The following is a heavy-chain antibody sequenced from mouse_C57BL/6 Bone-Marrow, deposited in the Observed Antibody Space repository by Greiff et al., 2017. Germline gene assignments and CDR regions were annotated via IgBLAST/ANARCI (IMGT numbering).Heavy chain of an antibody. CDR2: INSAGVST. CDR3: ASFLLGAY. D-gene: IGHD2-10*01. V-gene: IGHV5-2*01. J-gene: IGHJ3*01. CDR1: EYEFPSHD. Sequence: EVQVVESWGGLVQPGESLKLSCESNEYEFPSHDMSWVRQTPEKRLELVAAINSAGVSTYYPDTMESRFIISRDNTKKTLYLQMSSLRSEDTALYYCASFLLGAYWGQGTLVTVSA.